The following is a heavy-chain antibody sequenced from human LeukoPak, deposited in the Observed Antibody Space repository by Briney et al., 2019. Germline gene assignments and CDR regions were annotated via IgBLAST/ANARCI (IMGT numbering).Heavy chain of an antibody. J-gene: IGHJ4*02. Sequence: SETLSLTCTLSGGSISIYYWSWTPPPPGEGGEWIGYIYYSGSTNYNPSLKSRVTISVDTSKNQFSLKLSSVTAADTAVYYCARLSGSQYYWGQGTLVTVSS. CDR3: ARLSGSQYY. D-gene: IGHD3-10*01. CDR1: GGSISIYY. V-gene: IGHV4-59*01. CDR2: IYYSGST.